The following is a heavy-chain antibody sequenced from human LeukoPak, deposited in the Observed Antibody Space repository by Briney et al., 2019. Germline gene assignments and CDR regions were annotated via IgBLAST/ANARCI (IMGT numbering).Heavy chain of an antibody. CDR3: ARHSNHLGFDY. Sequence: GESLKLSCKGSGYSFTSYWIGWVRQMPGKGLEWMGIIYPGDSDTKYSPSFQGQVTISADKSISTAYLQWSSLKASDTAMYYCARHSNHLGFDYWGQGTLVTVSS. D-gene: IGHD1-14*01. CDR2: IYPGDSDT. V-gene: IGHV5-51*01. CDR1: GYSFTSYW. J-gene: IGHJ4*02.